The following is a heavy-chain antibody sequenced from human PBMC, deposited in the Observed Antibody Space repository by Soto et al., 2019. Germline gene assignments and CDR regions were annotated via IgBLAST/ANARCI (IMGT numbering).Heavy chain of an antibody. J-gene: IGHJ2*01. CDR3: ASTSHRDSYGVYWYFDL. Sequence: QVQLVESGGGVVQPGRSLRLSCAASGFTFSSYGMHWVRQAPGKGLEWVAVIWYDGSNKYYADSVKGRFTISRDNSKNTLYLQMNSLRAEDTAVYYCASTSHRDSYGVYWYFDLWGRGTLVTVSS. D-gene: IGHD5-18*01. V-gene: IGHV3-33*01. CDR1: GFTFSSYG. CDR2: IWYDGSNK.